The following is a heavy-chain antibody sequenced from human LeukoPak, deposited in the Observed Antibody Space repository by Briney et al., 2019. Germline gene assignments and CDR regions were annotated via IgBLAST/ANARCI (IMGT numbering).Heavy chain of an antibody. V-gene: IGHV1-69*04. CDR3: ARGSPAPAYSSGWFDY. Sequence: GASVKVSCKASGGTFSSYAISWVRQAPGQGLEWMGRIIPILGIANYAQKFQDRVTITADKSTSTAYMELSSLRSEDTAVYYCARGSPAPAYSSGWFDYWGQGTLVTVSS. CDR2: IIPILGIA. D-gene: IGHD6-19*01. CDR1: GGTFSSYA. J-gene: IGHJ4*02.